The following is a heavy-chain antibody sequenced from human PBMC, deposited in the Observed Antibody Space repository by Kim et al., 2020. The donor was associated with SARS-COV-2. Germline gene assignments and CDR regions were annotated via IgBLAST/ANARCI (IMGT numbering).Heavy chain of an antibody. V-gene: IGHV4-59*13. J-gene: IGHJ4*02. CDR2: ISYNGGT. CDR3: STSPRNVGYYGSSPHYYFDP. CDR1: GAPISDYY. Sequence: SETLSLTCSISGAPISDYYWNWIRQPPGKGLEYIGFISYNGGTYYNPSLKSRVTISGDTSTNRFSLMMTSVTTADTAVYYCSTSPRNVGYYGSSPHYYFDPWGQGTLLTVSS. D-gene: IGHD2-15*01.